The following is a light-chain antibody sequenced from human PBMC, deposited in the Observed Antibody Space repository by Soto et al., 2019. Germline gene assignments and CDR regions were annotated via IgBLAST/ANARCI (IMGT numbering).Light chain of an antibody. J-gene: IGKJ1*01. Sequence: EMVLTQSQGTLSLSPGERSTLSCMASQSVVTNSLAWYQQKPGQAPRLIIYGASNRATGIPDRFSGRGSGTDFTLTISRLEPEDCAVYYCHQDGGPRWTFGQGTKVDVK. V-gene: IGKV3-20*01. CDR3: HQDGGPRWT. CDR1: QSVVTNS. CDR2: GAS.